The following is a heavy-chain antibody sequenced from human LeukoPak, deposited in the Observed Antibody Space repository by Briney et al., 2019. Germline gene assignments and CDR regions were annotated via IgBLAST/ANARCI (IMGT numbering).Heavy chain of an antibody. Sequence: PVASLRLSCAVSGFTARTFEMEWVREAPGKGLEWVSYISSSGSNIYYADSLKGRLTISRDNAKNSLYLQMNSLRVEDTAVYYCARADMATITIDHWGQGTLVTVSS. V-gene: IGHV3-48*03. CDR3: ARADMATITIDH. J-gene: IGHJ4*02. D-gene: IGHD5-24*01. CDR1: GFTARTFE. CDR2: ISSSGSNI.